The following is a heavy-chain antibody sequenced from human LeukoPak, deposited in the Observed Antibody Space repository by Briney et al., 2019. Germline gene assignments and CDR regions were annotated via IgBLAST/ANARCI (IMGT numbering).Heavy chain of an antibody. D-gene: IGHD4-17*01. Sequence: AAVKVSCKASGYTFTSYDINWVRHATGQGVGWMGWMNPNSVNTGYAQKFQGRVTMTRNTSISTAYMELSSLRSEDTAVYYCARGGDYGGYGGYYYYYYMDVWGKGTTVTVSS. J-gene: IGHJ6*03. CDR2: MNPNSVNT. CDR1: GYTFTSYD. V-gene: IGHV1-8*01. CDR3: ARGGDYGGYGGYYYYYYMDV.